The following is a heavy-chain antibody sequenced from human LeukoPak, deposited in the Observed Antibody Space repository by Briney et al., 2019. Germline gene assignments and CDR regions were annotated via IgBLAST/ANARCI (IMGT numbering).Heavy chain of an antibody. CDR2: INHSEST. D-gene: IGHD6-13*01. J-gene: IGHJ4*02. Sequence: SETLSLTCAVYGGSFSDYYWSWIRQTPGRGLEWIGEINHSESTYYNPSLKSRVTILVDTSKNQFSLKLNSVTAADTAVYYCARLVSQTEPRFDSWGQGNLATVSS. V-gene: IGHV4-34*01. CDR3: ARLVSQTEPRFDS. CDR1: GGSFSDYY.